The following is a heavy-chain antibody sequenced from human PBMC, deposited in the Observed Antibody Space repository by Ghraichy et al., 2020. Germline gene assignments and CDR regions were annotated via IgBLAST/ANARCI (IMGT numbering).Heavy chain of an antibody. CDR3: AKVGAQWELLAWFDP. D-gene: IGHD1-26*01. CDR1: GFTFSSYV. J-gene: IGHJ5*02. CDR2: ISTSGSST. Sequence: LSLTCAASGFTFSSYVMNWVRQAPGRGLEWVSGISTSGSSTYYADSVKGRFTISRDNSKNTLYLQMNSLRAEDTAVYYCAKVGAQWELLAWFDPWGQGTLVTVSS. V-gene: IGHV3-23*01.